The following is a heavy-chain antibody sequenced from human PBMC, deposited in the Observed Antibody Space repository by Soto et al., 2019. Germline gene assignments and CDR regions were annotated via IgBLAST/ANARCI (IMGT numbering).Heavy chain of an antibody. V-gene: IGHV4-39*01. D-gene: IGHD5-12*01. CDR3: ARHLGIVATIAD. CDR2: IYYSGST. J-gene: IGHJ4*02. CDR1: GGSISSSSYY. Sequence: PSETLSLTCTVSGGSISSSSYYWGWIRQPPGKGLEWIGSIYYSGSTYYNPSLKSRVTISVDTSKNQFSLKLSSVTAADTAVYYCARHLGIVATIADWGQGTLVTVSS.